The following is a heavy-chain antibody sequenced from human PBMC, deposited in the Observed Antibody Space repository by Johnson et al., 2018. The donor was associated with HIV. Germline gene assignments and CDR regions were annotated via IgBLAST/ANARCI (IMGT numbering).Heavy chain of an antibody. CDR1: GFTFGDYA. D-gene: IGHD4-17*01. Sequence: QVQLVESGGGLVQPGRSLRLSCTASGFTFGDYAMSWVRQAPGKGLEWVAVISYDGSNKYYADSVQGRFTISRDNSKSMLYLQMNSLRAEDTAVYYCARPSVVTTLTTTPWAFDIWGQGTMVTVSS. CDR3: ARPSVVTTLTTTPWAFDI. V-gene: IGHV3-30*04. J-gene: IGHJ3*02. CDR2: ISYDGSNK.